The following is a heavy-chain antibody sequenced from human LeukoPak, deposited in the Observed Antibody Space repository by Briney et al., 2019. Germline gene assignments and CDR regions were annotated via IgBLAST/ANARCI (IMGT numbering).Heavy chain of an antibody. CDR3: ARHDSAAAGDAFDI. V-gene: IGHV4-4*02. Sequence: SGTLSLTCAVSGGSISSSNWWSWVRQPPGKGLEWIGEIYHSGSTNYNPSLKSRVTISVDKSKNQFSLKLSSVTAADTAVYYCARHDSAAAGDAFDIWGQGTMVTVSS. CDR1: GGSISSSNW. D-gene: IGHD6-13*01. CDR2: IYHSGST. J-gene: IGHJ3*02.